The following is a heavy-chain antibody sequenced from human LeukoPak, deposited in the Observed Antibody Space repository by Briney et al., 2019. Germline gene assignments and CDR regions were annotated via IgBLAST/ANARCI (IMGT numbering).Heavy chain of an antibody. D-gene: IGHD6-19*01. V-gene: IGHV1-8*01. Sequence: ASVKVSCKASGYTFTSYDINWVRQATGQGLEWMGWMNPNSGNTGYAQKFQGRVTMTRNTSISTAYMELSSLRSEDTAVYYCARVGYSSGWYSPSYWYFDLWGRGTLVTVSS. CDR2: MNPNSGNT. J-gene: IGHJ2*01. CDR3: ARVGYSSGWYSPSYWYFDL. CDR1: GYTFTSYD.